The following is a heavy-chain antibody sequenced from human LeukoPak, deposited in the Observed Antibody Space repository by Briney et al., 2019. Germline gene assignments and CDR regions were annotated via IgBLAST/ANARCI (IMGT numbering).Heavy chain of an antibody. D-gene: IGHD6-13*01. CDR2: IQNDGSDK. J-gene: IGHJ4*02. Sequence: PGGSLRLSCAASGINFRTSGMHWVRQAPGKGLEWVTFIQNDGSDKYYAASVKGRFTISRDNSKNTVYLHMNSLRADDTALYYCAREGGRAAAGRFDYWGQGTPVTVSS. CDR3: AREGGRAAAGRFDY. V-gene: IGHV3-30*02. CDR1: GINFRTSG.